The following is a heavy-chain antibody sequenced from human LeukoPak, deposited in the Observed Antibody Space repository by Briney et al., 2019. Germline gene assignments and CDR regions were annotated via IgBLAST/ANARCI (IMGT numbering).Heavy chain of an antibody. D-gene: IGHD6-13*01. J-gene: IGHJ5*02. Sequence: SETLSLTCAVYGGSFSGYYWSWTRQPPGKGLEWIGEINLSGSTNYNPSLKSRVTISVDTSKNQFSLKLSSVTAADTAVYYCARGFLISSSWYSGYNWFDPWGQGTLVTVSS. CDR1: GGSFSGYY. CDR2: INLSGST. V-gene: IGHV4-34*01. CDR3: ARGFLISSSWYSGYNWFDP.